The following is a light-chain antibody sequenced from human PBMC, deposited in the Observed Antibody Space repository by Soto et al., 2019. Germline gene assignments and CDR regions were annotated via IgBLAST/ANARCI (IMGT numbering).Light chain of an antibody. CDR3: QQLNSFPIT. CDR1: QAISSY. Sequence: DIQLTQAPSFLSASAGDRVSITCRASQAISSYLAWYQQKPGRAPKLLIYAASTLQSGVPSRFSGSGSGTEFTLTITCLQPEDFATYYCQQLNSFPITFGQGTRLEIK. V-gene: IGKV1-9*01. CDR2: AAS. J-gene: IGKJ5*01.